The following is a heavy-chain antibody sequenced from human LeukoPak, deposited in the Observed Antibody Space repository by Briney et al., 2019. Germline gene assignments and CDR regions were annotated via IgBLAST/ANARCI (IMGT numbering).Heavy chain of an antibody. D-gene: IGHD3-10*01. CDR3: ASLRTPGSGNKNRDYYYYMDV. CDR2: IYTSGST. V-gene: IGHV4-4*07. Sequence: PSETLSLTCTVSGCSISSYYWSWIRQPAGKGLEWIGRIYTSGSTTYNPSLKSRVTISVDKSKNQFSLKLSSVTAADTAVYYCASLRTPGSGNKNRDYYYYMDVWGKGTTVTVSS. CDR1: GCSISSYY. J-gene: IGHJ6*03.